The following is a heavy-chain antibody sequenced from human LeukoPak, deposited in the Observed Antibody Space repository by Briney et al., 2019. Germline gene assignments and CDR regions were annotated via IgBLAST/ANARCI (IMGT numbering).Heavy chain of an antibody. D-gene: IGHD3-16*01. CDR2: ISSSSSYI. CDR1: GFTFSSYS. J-gene: IGHJ4*02. Sequence: PGGSLRLSCAASGFTFSSYSMNWVRQAPGKGLEWVSSISSSSSYIYYADSVKGRFTISRDNAKDSLYLQMNSLRAEDTAVYYCASTSSIFPGGGLSSDYWGQGTLVTVSS. CDR3: ASTSSIFPGGGLSSDY. V-gene: IGHV3-21*01.